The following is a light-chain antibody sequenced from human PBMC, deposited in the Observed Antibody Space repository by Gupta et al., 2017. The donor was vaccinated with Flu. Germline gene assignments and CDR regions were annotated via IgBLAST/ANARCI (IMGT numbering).Light chain of an antibody. Sequence: QSALTQPASVSGSPGQSIAISCTGTSSDVGGYNYVSWYQHHPGKAPKLMIYEVINRPSGVSNRFSGSKPGNTASLTISGLQAEDEADYYCSSYTSSNSLEFGGGTKLTVL. V-gene: IGLV2-14*01. J-gene: IGLJ3*02. CDR3: SSYTSSNSLE. CDR1: SSDVGGYNY. CDR2: EVI.